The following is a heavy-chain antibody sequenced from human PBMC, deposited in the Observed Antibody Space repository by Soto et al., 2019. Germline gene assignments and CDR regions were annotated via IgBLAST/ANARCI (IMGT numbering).Heavy chain of an antibody. CDR3: ARQGFGPLHGLVDV. J-gene: IGHJ6*02. V-gene: IGHV4-59*08. CDR1: GGSISSYS. CDR2: VHHSWGS. Sequence: QVQLQESGPGLVKPSETMSLSCTVSGGSISSYSWRWFRQSPGKRMEWIGYVHHSWGSSYNPSLQSRVAISLDTSKSQFSLKGTSVTATDTAVYYCARQGFGPLHGLVDVWGQGTTVTVSS. D-gene: IGHD3-10*01.